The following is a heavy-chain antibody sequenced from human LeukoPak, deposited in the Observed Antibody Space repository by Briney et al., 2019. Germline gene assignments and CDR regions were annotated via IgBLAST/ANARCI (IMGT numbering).Heavy chain of an antibody. D-gene: IGHD6-19*01. CDR3: ARLGCTLLERYVEV. Sequence: GGSLRLSCAASGFIFEDHYMSWIRQTPGKGLEWISYISGRGTTIDYAHSVEGRFTISRDNTKNSVSLQMNSLRAEDTAVYYCARLGCTLLERYVEVWGKGATVTVSS. J-gene: IGHJ6*03. CDR1: GFIFEDHY. V-gene: IGHV3-11*01. CDR2: ISGRGTTI.